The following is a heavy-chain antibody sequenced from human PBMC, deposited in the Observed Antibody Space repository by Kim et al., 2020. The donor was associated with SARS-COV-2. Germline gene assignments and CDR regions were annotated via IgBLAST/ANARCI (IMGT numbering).Heavy chain of an antibody. D-gene: IGHD3-22*01. Sequence: GGSLRLSCAASGFTFSSYAMHWVRQAPGKGLEWVAVISYDGSNKYYADSVKGRFTIPRDNSKNTLYLQMNSLRAEDTAVYYCARDSDSSGYWSNYYYYYGMDVWGQGTTVTVSS. CDR2: ISYDGSNK. CDR1: GFTFSSYA. CDR3: ARDSDSSGYWSNYYYYYGMDV. J-gene: IGHJ6*02. V-gene: IGHV3-30*04.